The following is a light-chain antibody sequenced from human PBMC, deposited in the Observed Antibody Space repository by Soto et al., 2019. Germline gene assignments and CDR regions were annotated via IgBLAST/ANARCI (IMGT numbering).Light chain of an antibody. J-gene: IGLJ1*01. CDR1: SSDVGGYNY. Sequence: QSALTQPRSVSGSPGQSVTISCTGTSSDVGGYNYVSWCQQHPGKAPKLMIYDVSKRPSGVPDRFSGSKSGNTASLTISGRQAEDEADYYCCSYAGSYYVFGTGTKLTVL. V-gene: IGLV2-11*01. CDR3: CSYAGSYYV. CDR2: DVS.